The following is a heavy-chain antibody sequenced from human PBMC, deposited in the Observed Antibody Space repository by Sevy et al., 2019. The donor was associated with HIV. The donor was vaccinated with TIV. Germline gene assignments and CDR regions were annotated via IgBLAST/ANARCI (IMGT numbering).Heavy chain of an antibody. V-gene: IGHV1-18*01. CDR2: ISAYNGNT. J-gene: IGHJ3*02. CDR1: GYTFTSYG. D-gene: IGHD3-10*01. CDR3: ARGRITMVRGVRTFDI. Sequence: ASVKVSCKASGYTFTSYGISWVRQAPGQGLEWMGWISAYNGNTNYAQKLQGRVNMTTDTSTSTAYMELRSLRSDDTAVYYCARGRITMVRGVRTFDIWGQGTMVTVSS.